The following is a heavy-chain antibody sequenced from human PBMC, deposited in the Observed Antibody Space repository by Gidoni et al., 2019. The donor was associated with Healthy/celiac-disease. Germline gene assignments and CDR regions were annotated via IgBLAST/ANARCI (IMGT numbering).Heavy chain of an antibody. V-gene: IGHV1-69*01. CDR2: IIPIFGTA. CDR1: GGTFRSYA. CDR3: ARGRAYSSGWYGWFDP. D-gene: IGHD6-19*01. J-gene: IGHJ5*02. Sequence: QVQLVQSGAEVKKPGSSVKVSCKASGGTFRSYAISWVRQAPGQGLEWMGGIIPIFGTANYAQKVQGRVTITADESTSTAYMELGSLRSEDTAVYYCARGRAYSSGWYGWFDPWGQGTLVTVSS.